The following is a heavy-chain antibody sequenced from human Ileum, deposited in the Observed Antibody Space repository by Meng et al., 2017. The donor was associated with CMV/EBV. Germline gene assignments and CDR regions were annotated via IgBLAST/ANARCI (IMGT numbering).Heavy chain of an antibody. J-gene: IGHJ4*02. CDR1: GFTFSDYW. V-gene: IGHV3-74*01. CDR2: INTDASDT. Sequence: GGSLRPSCAASGFTFSDYWMHWVRQAPGKGPVWVSIINTDASDTYYADSVRGRFTIARDNAKNTLYLQMNNLRVEDTAVYYCARDVKDLEAWGQGTLVTVSS. CDR3: ARDVKDLEA.